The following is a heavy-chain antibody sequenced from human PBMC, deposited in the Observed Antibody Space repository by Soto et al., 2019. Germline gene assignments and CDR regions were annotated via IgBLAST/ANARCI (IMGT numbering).Heavy chain of an antibody. Sequence: SETLSLTCSVSGDSISNSGNYWGWIRRPPGKGLEWIGTMDYSGSTYYNPSLKSRVTISVDTSKNQFSLKLSSVTAADTAVYYCARGLSTYDSSGYYPLGQGTLVTVSS. CDR3: ARGLSTYDSSGYYP. J-gene: IGHJ5*02. CDR2: MDYSGST. V-gene: IGHV4-39*07. CDR1: GDSISNSGNY. D-gene: IGHD3-22*01.